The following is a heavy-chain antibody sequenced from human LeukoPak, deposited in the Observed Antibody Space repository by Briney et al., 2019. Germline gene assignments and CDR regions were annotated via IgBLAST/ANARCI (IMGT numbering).Heavy chain of an antibody. V-gene: IGHV4-4*07. Sequence: SETLSLTCTVSGGSISSYYWSWIRQPAGKGLEWIGRIYTSGSTNYNPSLKSRVTISVDKSKNQFSLKLSAVTAADTAVYYCARVYPTYSSGWFFDYWGQGTLVTVSS. D-gene: IGHD6-19*01. CDR3: ARVYPTYSSGWFFDY. CDR2: IYTSGST. J-gene: IGHJ4*02. CDR1: GGSISSYY.